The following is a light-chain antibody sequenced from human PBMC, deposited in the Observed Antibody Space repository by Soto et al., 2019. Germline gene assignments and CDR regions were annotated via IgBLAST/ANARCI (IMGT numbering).Light chain of an antibody. V-gene: IGKV3-15*01. J-gene: IGKJ4*01. Sequence: EKVMTQSPATVSVSPGERATLSCRASQSVSNDLAWYQQKPGQAPRLLIYGASTRATGIPARFSGSGSGTEFTLTISSLQSEDFAVYYCQQYNNWPLTFGGGTKVEVK. CDR1: QSVSND. CDR2: GAS. CDR3: QQYNNWPLT.